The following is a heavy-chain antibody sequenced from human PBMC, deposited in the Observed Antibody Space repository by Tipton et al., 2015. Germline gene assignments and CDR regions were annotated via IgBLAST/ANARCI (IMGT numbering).Heavy chain of an antibody. Sequence: SLRLSCAASGFTFSSYWMNWVRQAPGKGLEWVAVIWYDGSNNYYADSVKGRFTISRDNSKNTLYLQMNSLRAEDTAVYYCAKGQVPSSGWYYFDYWGQGTLVTVSS. CDR1: GFTFSSYW. CDR2: IWYDGSNN. D-gene: IGHD6-19*01. J-gene: IGHJ4*02. CDR3: AKGQVPSSGWYYFDY. V-gene: IGHV3-33*06.